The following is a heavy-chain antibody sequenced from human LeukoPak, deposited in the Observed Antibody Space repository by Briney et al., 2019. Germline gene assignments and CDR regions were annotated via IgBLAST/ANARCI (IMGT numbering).Heavy chain of an antibody. CDR2: MNPNSGNT. Sequence: GASVKVSCKASGYTFTGYYMHWVRQAPGQGLEWMGWMNPNSGNTGYAQKFQGRVTITRNTSISTAYMELRSLRSDDTAVYYCASSGGNWFDPWGQGTLVTVSS. CDR1: GYTFTGYY. CDR3: ASSGGNWFDP. V-gene: IGHV1-8*03. J-gene: IGHJ5*02. D-gene: IGHD6-19*01.